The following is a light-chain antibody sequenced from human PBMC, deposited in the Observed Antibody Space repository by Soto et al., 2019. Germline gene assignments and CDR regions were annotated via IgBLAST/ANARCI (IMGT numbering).Light chain of an antibody. V-gene: IGKV3-20*01. CDR1: QSVSSNY. CDR3: QQYSTSPPLT. CDR2: GAS. Sequence: EIVLTQSPGTLSLSPGERATLSCRASQSVSSNYLTWYQQKPGQAPRLLIYGASNRATGIPDRFSGSGSGTDFTLTISRLEPEDLAVYYCQQYSTSPPLTFGGGTKVEI. J-gene: IGKJ4*01.